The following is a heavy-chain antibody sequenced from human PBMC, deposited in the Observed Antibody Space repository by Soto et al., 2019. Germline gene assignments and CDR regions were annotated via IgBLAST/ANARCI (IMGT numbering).Heavy chain of an antibody. CDR3: AKPYFDFCSRYASSHYYGMDV. D-gene: IGHD3-3*01. CDR2: ISYDGSDK. CDR1: GFTFTNYG. J-gene: IGHJ6*02. Sequence: GGSLRLSCAASGFTFTNYGMHWVRQAPGKGLEWVAVISYDGSDKYYADSLKGRFTISRDNSKNTVYLQMKSLRPEDTAVYYCAKPYFDFCSRYASSHYYGMDVWGQGTTVTVSS. V-gene: IGHV3-30*18.